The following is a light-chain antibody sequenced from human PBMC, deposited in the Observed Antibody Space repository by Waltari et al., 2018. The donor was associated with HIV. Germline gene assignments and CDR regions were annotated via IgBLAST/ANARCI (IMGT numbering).Light chain of an antibody. CDR1: QDIRHY. Sequence: DFQMTQSQSSLSAFVGERVTITCRASQDIRHYVAWYQQKSGRVPKLLIHSASTLHSGVPSRFSGSTSGTEFTLTINSLQPDDVATYYCQKYNSVVSFGGGTKVEI. CDR3: QKYNSVVS. CDR2: SAS. V-gene: IGKV1-27*01. J-gene: IGKJ4*01.